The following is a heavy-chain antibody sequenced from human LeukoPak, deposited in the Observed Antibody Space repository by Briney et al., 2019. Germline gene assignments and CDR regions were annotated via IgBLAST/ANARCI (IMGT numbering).Heavy chain of an antibody. Sequence: GGSLRLSCAASGFNFDDYAMSWVRRAPGRGLEWVSGINWNGGSTGYTDSVKGRFTISRDNARNSLYLQMNSLRAEDTAVYYCARVSPYSSSPLDYWGQGTLVTVSS. CDR1: GFNFDDYA. CDR2: INWNGGST. CDR3: ARVSPYSSSPLDY. J-gene: IGHJ4*02. D-gene: IGHD6-6*01. V-gene: IGHV3-20*04.